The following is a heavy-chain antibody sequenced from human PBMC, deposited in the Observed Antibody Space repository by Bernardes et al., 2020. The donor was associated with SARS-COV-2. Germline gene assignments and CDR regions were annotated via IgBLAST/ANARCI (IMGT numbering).Heavy chain of an antibody. D-gene: IGHD3-16*02. CDR3: AKDPMITFGGVIVPLDY. Sequence: GGSLRLSCAASGFTFSSYCMHWVRQAPGKGLEWVAVISYDGSNKYYADSVKGRFTISRDNSKNTLYLQMNSLRAEDTAVYYCAKDPMITFGGVIVPLDYWGQGTLVTVSS. V-gene: IGHV3-30*18. J-gene: IGHJ4*02. CDR1: GFTFSSYC. CDR2: ISYDGSNK.